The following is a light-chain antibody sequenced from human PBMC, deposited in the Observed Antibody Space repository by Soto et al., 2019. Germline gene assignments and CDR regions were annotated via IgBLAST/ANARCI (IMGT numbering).Light chain of an antibody. CDR2: SNN. V-gene: IGLV1-47*02. J-gene: IGLJ3*02. CDR1: SSNIGSNY. CDR3: AAWDDSLSAWV. Sequence: QSALTQPPSASGTPGQRVTISCSGSSSNIGSNYVYWYQQLPGTAPKLLIYSNNQRPSGVPDRFSGSKSGTSASLAISGLQSEDEADYYCAAWDDSLSAWVFGGGTKLTVL.